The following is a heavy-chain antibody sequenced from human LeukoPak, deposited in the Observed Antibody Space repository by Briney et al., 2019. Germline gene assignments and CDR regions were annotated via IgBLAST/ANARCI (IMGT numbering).Heavy chain of an antibody. D-gene: IGHD3-10*01. V-gene: IGHV4-34*01. Sequence: SETLSLACAVYGGSFSGYYWSWIRQPPGKGLEWIGEINHSGSTNYNPSLKSRVTISVDTSKNQFSLKLSSVTAADTAVYCCASIRGPVRSSPLDPWGQGTLVTVSS. CDR1: GGSFSGYY. J-gene: IGHJ5*02. CDR2: INHSGST. CDR3: ASIRGPVRSSPLDP.